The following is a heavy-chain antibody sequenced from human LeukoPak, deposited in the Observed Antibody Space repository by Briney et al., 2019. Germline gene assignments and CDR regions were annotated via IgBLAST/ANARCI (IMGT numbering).Heavy chain of an antibody. Sequence: GASVKVSCKASGFTFTSSAVQWVRQARGQRLEWIGWIVVGSGNTNYAQKFQERVTITRDMSTSTAYMELSSLRSEDTAVYYCAADGSGSYYPMGENWFDPWGQGTLVTVSS. CDR2: IVVGSGNT. CDR1: GFTFTSSA. D-gene: IGHD3-10*01. CDR3: AADGSGSYYPMGENWFDP. J-gene: IGHJ5*02. V-gene: IGHV1-58*01.